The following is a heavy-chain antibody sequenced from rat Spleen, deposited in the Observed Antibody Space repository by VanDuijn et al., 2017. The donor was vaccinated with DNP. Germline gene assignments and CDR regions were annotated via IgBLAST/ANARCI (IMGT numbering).Heavy chain of an antibody. CDR2: ISYEGSNT. CDR1: GFTFSDYY. D-gene: IGHD1-10*01. Sequence: EVQLVQSGGGLVQPGRSLKLSCAASGFTFSDYYMAWVRQAPKKGPEWVASISYEGSNTYYGASVKGRFTISRDNAKSILYLQMNSLRSEDTATYYCTRRGYNNAWYFDFWGPGTMVIVSS. J-gene: IGHJ1*01. V-gene: IGHV5-22*01. CDR3: TRRGYNNAWYFDF.